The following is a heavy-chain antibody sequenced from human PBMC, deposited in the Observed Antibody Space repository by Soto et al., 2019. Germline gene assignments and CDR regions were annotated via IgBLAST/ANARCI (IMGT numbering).Heavy chain of an antibody. D-gene: IGHD5-12*01. CDR3: ARDRADRGYYWYFDL. Sequence: QVQLVQSGAEVKKPGASVKVSCKASGYTFTSYGISWVRQAPGQGLEWMGWISAYNGNTNYAQKLQGRVTMTTDTSTSTAFMELRSLRSDDTAVYYCARDRADRGYYWYFDLWGRGTLVTVSS. CDR1: GYTFTSYG. CDR2: ISAYNGNT. V-gene: IGHV1-18*01. J-gene: IGHJ2*01.